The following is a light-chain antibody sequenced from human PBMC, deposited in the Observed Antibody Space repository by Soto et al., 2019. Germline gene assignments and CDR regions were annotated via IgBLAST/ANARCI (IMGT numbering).Light chain of an antibody. CDR2: EVS. V-gene: IGLV2-14*01. CDR1: SSDVGGYNY. Sequence: QSALTQPASVSWSPGQSITISCTGTSSDVGGYNYVSWYQQHPGKAPKLMIYEVSNRPSGVSNRFSGSKSGNTASLTISGLQAEDEADYYCSSYTSSSTPRVFGGGTKLTVL. J-gene: IGLJ3*02. CDR3: SSYTSSSTPRV.